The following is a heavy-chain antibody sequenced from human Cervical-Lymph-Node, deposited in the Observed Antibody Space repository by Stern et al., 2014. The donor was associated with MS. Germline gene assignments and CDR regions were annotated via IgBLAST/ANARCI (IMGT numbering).Heavy chain of an antibody. Sequence: EVQLVESGGGMVQPGRSLRLSCEASGFKFDAFAMHWVRQAPGKGLEWVSGLGWNSEGRGYADSVQGRFTISRDNAKSSLYLQMNSLGADDTALYYCAKADDYAAGIDAWGQGTLVVVSS. CDR2: LGWNSEGR. J-gene: IGHJ5*02. CDR3: AKADDYAAGIDA. V-gene: IGHV3-9*01. D-gene: IGHD3-16*01. CDR1: GFKFDAFA.